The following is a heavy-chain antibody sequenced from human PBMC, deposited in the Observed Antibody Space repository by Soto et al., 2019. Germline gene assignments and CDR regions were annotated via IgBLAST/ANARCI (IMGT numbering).Heavy chain of an antibody. CDR3: ARETTFTTYYDSSGYYFPWFDP. D-gene: IGHD3-22*01. J-gene: IGHJ5*02. CDR1: GFTFSSYA. Sequence: PGGSLRLSCAASGFTFSSYAMSWVRQAPGKGLEWVSVISGSGGSTYYADSVKGRFTISRDNSKNTLYLQMNSLRAEDTAVYYCARETTFTTYYDSSGYYFPWFDPWGQGTLVIVSS. CDR2: ISGSGGST. V-gene: IGHV3-23*01.